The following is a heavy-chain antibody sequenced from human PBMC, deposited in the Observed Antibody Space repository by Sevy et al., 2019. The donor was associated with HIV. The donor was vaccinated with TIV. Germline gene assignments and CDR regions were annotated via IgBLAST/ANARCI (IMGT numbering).Heavy chain of an antibody. V-gene: IGHV3-11*01. CDR3: AWGFLESLLFRLGYYFGMDV. J-gene: IGHJ6*02. Sequence: GESLKISCAASGFTFSDYYMSWIRQAPGKGLEWVSYISSSGSTIYYADSVKGRFTISRDNAKNSLYLQMKSLRAEDTAVYYCAWGFLESLLFRLGYYFGMDVWGQGTTVTVSS. D-gene: IGHD3-3*01. CDR1: GFTFSDYY. CDR2: ISSSGSTI.